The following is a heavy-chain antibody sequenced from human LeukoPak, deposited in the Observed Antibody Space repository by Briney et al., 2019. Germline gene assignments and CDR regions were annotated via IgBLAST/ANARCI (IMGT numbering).Heavy chain of an antibody. V-gene: IGHV4-39*07. CDR3: XXXXXTAYSYYMAV. CDR1: GGSISSSSYY. CDR2: INHSEST. Sequence: TXTVXGGSISSSSYYWGWIRQPPGKGLEWIGEINHSESTNYNPSLKSRITVSVETTKNQFSLKLRSVTAADTAVYXXXXXXXTAYSYYMAVWGKATTVTASS. J-gene: IGHJ6*03.